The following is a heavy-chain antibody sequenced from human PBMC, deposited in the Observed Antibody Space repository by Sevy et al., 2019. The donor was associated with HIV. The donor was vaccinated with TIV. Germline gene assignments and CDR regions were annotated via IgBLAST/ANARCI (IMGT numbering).Heavy chain of an antibody. CDR2: ISGSGGST. Sequence: GGSLRLSCAASGFTFSNYAMSWVRQAPGKGLEWVSAISGSGGSTYYADSVKGRFTISRDNSKNTLYLRMNSLRAEDTAVYYCAKDPGPRGYYYGMDVWGQGTMVTVSS. J-gene: IGHJ6*02. CDR3: AKDPGPRGYYYGMDV. V-gene: IGHV3-23*01. D-gene: IGHD3-10*01. CDR1: GFTFSNYA.